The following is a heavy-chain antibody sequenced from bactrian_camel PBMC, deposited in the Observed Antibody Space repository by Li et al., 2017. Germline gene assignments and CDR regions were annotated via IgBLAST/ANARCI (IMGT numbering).Heavy chain of an antibody. J-gene: IGHJ7*01. CDR2: IDGALSRGTQDT. D-gene: IGHD2*01. Sequence: VQLVESGGGLVQPGGRLTLSCAASGFSFSSHAMSWVRQAPGKNLEWVSTIDGALSRGTQDTFYANSVKGRFNISKDNAKNTLYLEMNSLKPEDTAMYYCAAGTVVFTYWGRGTQVTVSS. V-gene: IGHV3S31*01. CDR1: GFSFSSHA.